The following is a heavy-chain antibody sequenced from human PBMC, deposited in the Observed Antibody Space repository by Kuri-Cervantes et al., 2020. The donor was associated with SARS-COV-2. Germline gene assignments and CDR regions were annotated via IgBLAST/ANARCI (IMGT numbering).Heavy chain of an antibody. J-gene: IGHJ3*02. CDR1: GFTFSSYS. Sequence: GESLKISCAASGFTFSSYSMNWVRTAPGKGLEWVSSIISSSSYTYYADSVKGRFTISRDNAKSTLYLQMNSMRAEDTAVYYCSSIFGVVTEIDSFDIWGQGTMVTVSS. CDR3: SSIFGVVTEIDSFDI. V-gene: IGHV3-21*01. CDR2: IISSSSYT. D-gene: IGHD3-3*02.